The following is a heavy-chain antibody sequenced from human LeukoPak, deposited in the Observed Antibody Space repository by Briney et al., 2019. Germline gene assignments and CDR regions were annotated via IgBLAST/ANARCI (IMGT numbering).Heavy chain of an antibody. V-gene: IGHV1-69*05. CDR3: ASGLTIFGVANPLYYFDY. D-gene: IGHD3-3*01. Sequence: SVKVSCKXSGGTFSSYAISWVRQAPGQGLERMGGIIPIFGTANYAQKFQGRVTITTDESTSTAYMELSSLRSEDTAVYYCASGLTIFGVANPLYYFDYWGQGTLVTVSS. CDR1: GGTFSSYA. J-gene: IGHJ4*02. CDR2: IIPIFGTA.